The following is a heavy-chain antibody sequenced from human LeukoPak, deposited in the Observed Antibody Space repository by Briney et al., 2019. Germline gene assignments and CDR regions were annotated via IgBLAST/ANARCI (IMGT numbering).Heavy chain of an antibody. Sequence: GGSLRLSCAASGFTVSTNHVGWVRLAPGKGLEWVSITYTGGNIYYADSVKGRFTISRDNSRNTLYLEVNSLRTDDTAVYYCARGPGLAMGKGYFDYCGQGTLVTVSS. CDR1: GFTVSTNH. V-gene: IGHV3-53*05. D-gene: IGHD5-18*01. J-gene: IGHJ4*02. CDR3: ARGPGLAMGKGYFDY. CDR2: TYTGGNI.